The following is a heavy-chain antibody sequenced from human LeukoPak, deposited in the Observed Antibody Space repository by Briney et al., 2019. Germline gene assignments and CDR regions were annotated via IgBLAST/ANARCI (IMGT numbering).Heavy chain of an antibody. CDR3: ARDDYGGDSIENAFDV. V-gene: IGHV3-7*01. CDR2: IKQDGSQN. Sequence: GGSLRLSCAASGFIFSSYWMSWVRQAPGKGLERVANIKQDGSQNYYVDSVKGRFTISRDNAKNSLYLQMNSLRAEDTAVYYCARDDYGGDSIENAFDVWGQGTLLTVSS. D-gene: IGHD4-23*01. J-gene: IGHJ3*01. CDR1: GFIFSSYW.